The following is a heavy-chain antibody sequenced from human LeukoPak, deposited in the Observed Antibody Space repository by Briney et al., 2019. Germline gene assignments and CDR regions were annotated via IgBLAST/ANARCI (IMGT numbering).Heavy chain of an antibody. Sequence: GASLRLSCAASGFTFSSYAMSWVRQAPGKGLEWVSAISGSGGSTYYADSVKGRFTISRDNSKNTLYLQMNSVRAEDTAVYYCAKDLGGYSYGYYFGYWGQGTLVTVSS. CDR2: ISGSGGST. CDR1: GFTFSSYA. V-gene: IGHV3-23*01. CDR3: AKDLGGYSYGYYFGY. D-gene: IGHD5-18*01. J-gene: IGHJ4*02.